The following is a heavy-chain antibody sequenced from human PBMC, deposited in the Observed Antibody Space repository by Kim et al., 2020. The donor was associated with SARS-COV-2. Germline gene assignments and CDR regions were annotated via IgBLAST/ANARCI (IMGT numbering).Heavy chain of an antibody. J-gene: IGHJ4*02. V-gene: IGHV4-34*01. Sequence: YTPSLKSRVHISVEPSKNQFSLKLGSVTAADTAVYYCARGSRYGGLYFDYWGQGTLVTVSS. D-gene: IGHD1-26*01. CDR3: ARGSRYGGLYFDY.